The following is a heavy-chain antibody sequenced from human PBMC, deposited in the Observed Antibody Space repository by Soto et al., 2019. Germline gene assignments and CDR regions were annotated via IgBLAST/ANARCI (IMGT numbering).Heavy chain of an antibody. J-gene: IGHJ4*02. CDR2: ISGSGGST. CDR3: AKDWLYSGYGGFDY. CDR1: GFTFSSYA. D-gene: IGHD5-12*01. V-gene: IGHV3-23*01. Sequence: GSLRLSCAASGFTFSSYAMSWVRQAPGKGLGWVSAISGSGGSTYYADSVKGRFTISRDNSKNTLYLQMNSLRAEDTAVYYCAKDWLYSGYGGFDYWGQGTLVTVSS.